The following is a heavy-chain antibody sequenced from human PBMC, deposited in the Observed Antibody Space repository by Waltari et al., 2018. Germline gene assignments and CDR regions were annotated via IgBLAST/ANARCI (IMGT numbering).Heavy chain of an antibody. J-gene: IGHJ5*02. CDR2: IIPILGIA. CDR3: ARGGRKPIGWFDP. Sequence: VQLGQSGAEGRKPGAAVKGSCKDTAGTCSGLALSWVRQAPGQGRGWRGGIIPILGIANYAQKFQGRVTITADESTSTAYMELSSLRSEDTAVYYCARGGRKPIGWFDPWGQGTLVTVSS. V-gene: IGHV1-69*04. CDR1: AGTCSGLA. D-gene: IGHD3-16*01.